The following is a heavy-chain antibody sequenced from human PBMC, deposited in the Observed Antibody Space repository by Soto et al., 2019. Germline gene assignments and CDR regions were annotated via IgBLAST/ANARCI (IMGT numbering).Heavy chain of an antibody. D-gene: IGHD3-22*01. Sequence: QITLKESGPTLVKPTQTLTLTCTFSGFSLSTSGVGVGWIRQPPGKALEWLALIYWDDDKRYSPSLKSRLTITXATXKXRVVLTMTNMDPVDTATYYCAHSPDSSGYYKEAFDYWGQGTLVTVSS. CDR2: IYWDDDK. CDR3: AHSPDSSGYYKEAFDY. V-gene: IGHV2-5*02. CDR1: GFSLSTSGVG. J-gene: IGHJ4*02.